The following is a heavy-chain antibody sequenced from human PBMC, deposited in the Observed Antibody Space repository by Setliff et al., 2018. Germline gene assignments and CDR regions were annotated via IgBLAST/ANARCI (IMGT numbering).Heavy chain of an antibody. CDR1: GFTLSSYW. Sequence: GGSLRLSCAASGFTLSSYWMHWVRQAPGKGLVWVSRINSDGSSTSYADSVKGRFTISRDNAKNTLYLQMNSLRAEDTAVYYCARTCSGSGCYAGLESWGQGTPVTVSS. CDR2: INSDGSST. D-gene: IGHD2-15*01. CDR3: ARTCSGSGCYAGLES. J-gene: IGHJ4*02. V-gene: IGHV3-74*01.